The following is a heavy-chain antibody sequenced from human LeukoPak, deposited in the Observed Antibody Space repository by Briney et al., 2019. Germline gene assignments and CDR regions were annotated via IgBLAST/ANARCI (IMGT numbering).Heavy chain of an antibody. J-gene: IGHJ4*02. CDR3: ARDKSRYTYGYNY. V-gene: IGHV1-18*01. Sequence: ASVKVSCKASGYTFITYGINWVRQAPGQGLDWMGWISPYNGDTNYAQKFKGRVTVTTDTSTSTVYMELRSLRSDDTAVYYCARDKSRYTYGYNYWGQGTLVTVSS. CDR2: ISPYNGDT. D-gene: IGHD5-18*01. CDR1: GYTFITYG.